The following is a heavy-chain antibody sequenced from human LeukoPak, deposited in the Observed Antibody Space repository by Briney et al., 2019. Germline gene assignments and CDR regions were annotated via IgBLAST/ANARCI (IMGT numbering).Heavy chain of an antibody. CDR3: ARDSGIYYYDSSGYFDY. CDR2: IKQDGSEK. Sequence: PGGSLRLSCAASGFTFSSYLMSCVRQAPGKGLEWGSNIKQDGSEKYYVDSVRGRFTISRDNAKNSLYLQMNSLRAEDTAVYYCARDSGIYYYDSSGYFDYWGQGTLVTVSS. D-gene: IGHD3-22*01. CDR1: GFTFSSYL. J-gene: IGHJ4*02. V-gene: IGHV3-7*01.